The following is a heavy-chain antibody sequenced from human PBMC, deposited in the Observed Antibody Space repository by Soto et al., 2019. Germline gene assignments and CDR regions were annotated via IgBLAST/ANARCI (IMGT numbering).Heavy chain of an antibody. CDR1: GFSFTGYY. CDR3: AKDLTRKPAYWFDX. J-gene: IGHJ5*02. Sequence: VSVMVSCNASGFSFTGYYIHWLRQAPGQGIEWMGFINAHSGGTEYAKKFQGSVTLTRDTSIATAYLTLTSLTSYDTALYYCAKDLTRKPAYWFDXWGQAPQVTVSX. D-gene: IGHD3-16*01. V-gene: IGHV1-2*02. CDR2: INAHSGGT.